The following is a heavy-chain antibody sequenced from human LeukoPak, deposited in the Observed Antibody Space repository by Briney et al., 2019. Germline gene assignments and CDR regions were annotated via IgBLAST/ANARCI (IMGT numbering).Heavy chain of an antibody. CDR2: IYSGGSS. J-gene: IGHJ4*02. V-gene: IGHV3-53*01. D-gene: IGHD3-10*01. CDR1: GFTVSSNY. CDR3: ARAKPKNMVRGLIMRRESRYYFDY. Sequence: GGSLRLSCAASGFTVSSNYMSWVRQAPGKGLEWVSVIYSGGSSYYADSVKGRFTISRDNSKSTLYIQMNSLRAEDTAVYYCARAKPKNMVRGLIMRRESRYYFDYWGQGTLVTVSS.